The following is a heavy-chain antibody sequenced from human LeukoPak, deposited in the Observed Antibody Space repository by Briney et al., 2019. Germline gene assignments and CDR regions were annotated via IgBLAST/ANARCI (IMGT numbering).Heavy chain of an antibody. V-gene: IGHV4-31*03. D-gene: IGHD1-14*01. CDR2: IYDSGTT. CDR1: GGSISSGISY. J-gene: IGHJ4*02. CDR3: ARGGDRRGFDY. Sequence: SETLSLTCTVSGGSISSGISYWSWIRQHPGKGLEWIGYIYDSGTTYYNPALQSRVTISVDTSDNQFSLKLRSLTAVDTAVYYCARGGDRRGFDYWGQGTLVTVSS.